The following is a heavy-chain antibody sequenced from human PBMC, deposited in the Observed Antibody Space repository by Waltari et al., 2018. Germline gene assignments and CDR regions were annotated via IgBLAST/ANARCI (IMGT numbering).Heavy chain of an antibody. J-gene: IGHJ4*02. D-gene: IGHD3-10*01. V-gene: IGHV3-30-3*01. CDR1: GCTCGRYS. CDR2: ISYDGSNK. Sequence: QGQLVESGGGVVQPGRSLRLPCAASGCTCGRYSMRWVRQAPGKGLEWVAVISYDGSNKYYADSVKGRFTISRDNSKNTLYLQMNSLRAEDTAVYYCARGVYEGGYWGQGTLVTVSS. CDR3: ARGVYEGGY.